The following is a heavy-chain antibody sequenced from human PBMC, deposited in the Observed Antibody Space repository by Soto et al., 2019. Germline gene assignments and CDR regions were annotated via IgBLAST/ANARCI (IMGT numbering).Heavy chain of an antibody. J-gene: IGHJ6*02. CDR3: AKDEIVDPQNYYYYGMDV. CDR1: GFTFSSYG. D-gene: IGHD3-16*02. CDR2: ISYDGSNK. Sequence: GGSLRLSCAASGFTFSSYGMHWVRQAPGKGLEWVAVISYDGSNKYYADSVKGRFTISRDNSKNTLYLQMNSLRAEDTAVYYCAKDEIVDPQNYYYYGMDVWGQGTTVTVSS. V-gene: IGHV3-30*18.